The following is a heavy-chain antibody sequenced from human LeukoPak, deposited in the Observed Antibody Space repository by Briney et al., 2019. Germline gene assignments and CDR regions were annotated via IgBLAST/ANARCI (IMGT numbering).Heavy chain of an antibody. J-gene: IGHJ3*02. V-gene: IGHV3-30-3*01. CDR3: ASQDLFRPHDAFDI. CDR2: ISYDGSNK. D-gene: IGHD2-21*01. Sequence: PGGSLRLSCAASGFTFSSYAMHWVRQAPGKGLEWVAVISYDGSNKYYADSVKGRFTISRDNAKNSLYLQMNSLRAEDTAVYYCASQDLFRPHDAFDIWGRGTMVTVSS. CDR1: GFTFSSYA.